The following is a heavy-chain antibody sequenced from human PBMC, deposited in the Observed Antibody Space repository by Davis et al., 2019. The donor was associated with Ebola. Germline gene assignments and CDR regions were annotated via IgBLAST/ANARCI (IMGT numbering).Heavy chain of an antibody. CDR3: ARPVGVYYHYFDY. CDR2: IYYSGIT. CDR1: GGSIISSSSY. V-gene: IGHV4-39*01. J-gene: IGHJ4*02. D-gene: IGHD1-26*01. Sequence: SETLSLTCTVSGGSIISSSSYWGWIRQPPRKGLEWIGSIYYSGITYYNPSLKSRVAMSVDTSKNQFSLKLSSATAADTAVYYCARPVGVYYHYFDYWGQGTLVTVSS.